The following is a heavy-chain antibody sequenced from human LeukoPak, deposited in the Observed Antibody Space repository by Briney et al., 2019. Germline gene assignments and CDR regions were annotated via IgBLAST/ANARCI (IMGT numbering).Heavy chain of an antibody. D-gene: IGHD2-2*01. CDR1: GGTFSSYA. J-gene: IGHJ4*02. V-gene: IGHV1-69*13. CDR2: IIPIFGTA. Sequence: ASVKVSCKASGGTFSSYAISWVRQAPGQGLEWMGGIIPIFGTANYAQKFQGRVTITADESTTTAYMELSSLISEDTAVYCCLIVLVPAAMGYWGQGTLVTVSS. CDR3: LIVLVPAAMGY.